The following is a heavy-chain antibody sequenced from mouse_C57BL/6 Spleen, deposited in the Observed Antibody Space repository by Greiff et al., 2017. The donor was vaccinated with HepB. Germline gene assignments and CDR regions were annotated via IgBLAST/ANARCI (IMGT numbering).Heavy chain of an antibody. CDR2: INYDGSST. D-gene: IGHD1-1*01. CDR1: GFTFSDYY. CDR3: ARGSSHYFDY. Sequence: DVKLVESEGGLVQPGSSMKLSCTASGFTFSDYYMAWVRQVPEKGLEWVANINYDGSSTYYLDSLKSRFIISRDNAKNILYLQMSSLKSEDTATYYCARGSSHYFDYWGQGTTLTVSS. V-gene: IGHV5-16*01. J-gene: IGHJ2*01.